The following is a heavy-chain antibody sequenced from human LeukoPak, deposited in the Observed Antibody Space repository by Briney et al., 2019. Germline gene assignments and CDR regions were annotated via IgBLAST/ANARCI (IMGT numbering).Heavy chain of an antibody. Sequence: ASVKLSCKASGYTFTGYYIHWMRQPPGQGLGWMGWINPNSGGTNYAQKFQGRVTMTRDTSISTAYMELSRLRSDDTAVYYCAGQTNVVVVARPAAGAFDIWGQGTMVTVSS. J-gene: IGHJ3*02. CDR1: GYTFTGYY. CDR3: AGQTNVVVVARPAAGAFDI. V-gene: IGHV1-2*02. D-gene: IGHD2-15*01. CDR2: INPNSGGT.